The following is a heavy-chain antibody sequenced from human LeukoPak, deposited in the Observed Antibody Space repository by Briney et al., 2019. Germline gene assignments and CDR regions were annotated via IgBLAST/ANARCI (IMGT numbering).Heavy chain of an antibody. Sequence: SETLSLTCAVYGGSFSGYYWSWIRQPPGKGLEWIGEINHSGSTNYNPSLKSRVTISVDTSKNQFSLKLSSVTAADTAVYYCARLGGIAARPEKWGQGTLVTVSS. V-gene: IGHV4-34*01. J-gene: IGHJ4*02. CDR2: INHSGST. CDR3: ARLGGIAARPEK. D-gene: IGHD6-6*01. CDR1: GGSFSGYY.